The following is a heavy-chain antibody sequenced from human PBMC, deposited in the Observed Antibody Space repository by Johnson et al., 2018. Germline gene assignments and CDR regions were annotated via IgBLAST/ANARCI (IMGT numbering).Heavy chain of an antibody. CDR2: IKSKTDGGTT. V-gene: IGHV3-15*01. D-gene: IGHD2-21*02. CDR3: TTDPSFAIVVVTAVGEYFQH. J-gene: IGHJ1*01. CDR1: GFTFSNAW. Sequence: VQLVESGGGLVKPGGSLRLSCAASGFTFSNAWMSWVRQAPGKGLEWVGRIKSKTDGGTTDYAAPVKGRFTITRDDSKNTRYLQMKSLKTEDTAVYYCTTDPSFAIVVVTAVGEYFQHWGQGTLVTVSS.